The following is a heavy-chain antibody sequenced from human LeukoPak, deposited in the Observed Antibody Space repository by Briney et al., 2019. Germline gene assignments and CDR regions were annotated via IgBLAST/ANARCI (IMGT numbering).Heavy chain of an antibody. CDR1: GYTFTSYY. V-gene: IGHV1-46*01. Sequence: ASVKVSRKASGYTFTSYYMHWVPQSPGQGLEWMGIINPSGGSTSYAQKCQGRVTMTRDLSTSTVYMELSSRRAGDTAVYYCARGQRYRYGEGDHWGRETLVTVSS. CDR3: ARGQRYRYGEGDH. CDR2: INPSGGST. D-gene: IGHD5-18*01. J-gene: IGHJ4*02.